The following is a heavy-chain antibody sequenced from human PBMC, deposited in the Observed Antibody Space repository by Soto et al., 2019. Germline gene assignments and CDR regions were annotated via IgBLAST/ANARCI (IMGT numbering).Heavy chain of an antibody. CDR1: GGSISSGSYY. CDR3: ERRYYYGSSGYYGY. D-gene: IGHD3-22*01. J-gene: IGHJ4*02. V-gene: IGHV4-39*01. Sequence: QLQLQQSGPGLVKPSETLSLTCTVSGGSISSGSYYWVRIRQSPGQGLEWIGCIYYGGSTYYNPSHKSRVTIPVDRSKNQFPLKVRSVTAADTGVYYCERRYYYGSSGYYGYWCQGTLVTVSS. CDR2: IYYGGST.